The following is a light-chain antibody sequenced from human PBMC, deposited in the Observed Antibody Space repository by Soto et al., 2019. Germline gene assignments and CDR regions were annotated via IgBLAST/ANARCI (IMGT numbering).Light chain of an antibody. CDR1: QTISSW. Sequence: DIQMTQSPSTLSGSVGDRVTITCRASQTISSWLAWYQQKPGKAPKLLIYKASTLKSGVPSRFSGSGSGTEFTLTISSLQPDDFATYYCQQSYSPLRTFGGGTKVEVK. V-gene: IGKV1-5*03. CDR2: KAS. CDR3: QQSYSPLRT. J-gene: IGKJ4*01.